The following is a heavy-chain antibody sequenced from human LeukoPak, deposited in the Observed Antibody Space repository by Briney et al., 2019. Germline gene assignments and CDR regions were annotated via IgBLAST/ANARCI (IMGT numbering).Heavy chain of an antibody. D-gene: IGHD3-22*01. CDR1: GGSITSFY. J-gene: IGHJ5*02. CDR2: IYTSGST. CDR3: ARVGSTLIVDMTGAWFDP. Sequence: SETLSLTCTVSGGSITSFYWNWIRQPAGKGLEWIGRIYTSGSTNYNPSLKSRVTMSVDTSKNQFSLKLSSVTAADTAVYYCARVGSTLIVDMTGAWFDPWGQGTLVTVSS. V-gene: IGHV4-4*07.